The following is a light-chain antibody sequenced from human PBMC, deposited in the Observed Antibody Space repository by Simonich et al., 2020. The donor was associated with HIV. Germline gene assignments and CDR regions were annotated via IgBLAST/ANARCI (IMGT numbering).Light chain of an antibody. Sequence: QSALTHPPSGSGSPGQSTTISCTGTSSDVGGFNYVSWYHQHPGKAPKLMIYDVSRRPSGVSNRFSGSKSGDTASLTISGLQAEDEADYYCSSYTSSSTLVFGGGTKLTVL. CDR1: SSDVGGFNY. CDR3: SSYTSSSTLV. CDR2: DVS. J-gene: IGLJ3*02. V-gene: IGLV2-14*01.